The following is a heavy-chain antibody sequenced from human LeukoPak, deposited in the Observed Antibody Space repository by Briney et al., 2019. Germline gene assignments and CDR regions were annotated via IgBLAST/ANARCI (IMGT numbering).Heavy chain of an antibody. CDR3: AELGITMIGGV. CDR1: GFTVSSNY. J-gene: IGHJ6*04. V-gene: IGHV3-53*01. D-gene: IGHD3-10*02. Sequence: PGGSLRFSCAASGFTVSSNYMSWVRQAQGQGLEWVSVIYSGGSTYYEDSVKGRFTISRDNAKNSLYLQMNSLRAEDTAVYYCAELGITMIGGVWGKGTTVTISS. CDR2: IYSGGST.